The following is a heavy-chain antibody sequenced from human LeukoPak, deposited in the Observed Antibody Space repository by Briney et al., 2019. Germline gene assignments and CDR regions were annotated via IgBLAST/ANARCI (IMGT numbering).Heavy chain of an antibody. D-gene: IGHD3-22*01. CDR1: GFTFSSYS. V-gene: IGHV3-21*01. CDR2: ISRSSSYI. CDR3: ARAHYYDSSGLDF. Sequence: GGSLRLSCAASGFTFSSYSMSWVRQAPGKGLEWVSSISRSSSYIYYADSVKGRFTMSRDNAKNSLYLQMNSLRAEDTAVYYCARAHYYDSSGLDFWGQGTLVTVSS. J-gene: IGHJ4*02.